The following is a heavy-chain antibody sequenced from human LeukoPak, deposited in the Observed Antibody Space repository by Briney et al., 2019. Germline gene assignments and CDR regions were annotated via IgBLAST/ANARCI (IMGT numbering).Heavy chain of an antibody. CDR2: IKQDGSEK. D-gene: IGHD2-2*02. CDR1: GFTFSSYW. CDR3: ARVMGCSSTSCYTGLDY. V-gene: IGHV3-7*01. J-gene: IGHJ4*02. Sequence: GGSLRLFCAASGFTFSSYWMSWVRQAPGKGLEWVANIKQDGSEKYYVDSVKGRFTISRDNAKNSLYLQMNSLRAEDTAVYYCARVMGCSSTSCYTGLDYWGQGTLVTVSS.